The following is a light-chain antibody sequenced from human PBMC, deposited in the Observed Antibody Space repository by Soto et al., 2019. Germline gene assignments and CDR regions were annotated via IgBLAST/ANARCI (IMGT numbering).Light chain of an antibody. Sequence: SQITQSPSTLSASVLDIVAIACRASQSISSWLAWYQQKPGKAPKLLIYDASSLESGVPSRFSGSGSGTEFTLTISSLQPDDFATYYCQQYNSYLWTFGQGTKVDI. V-gene: IGKV1-5*01. CDR3: QQYNSYLWT. CDR2: DAS. J-gene: IGKJ1*01. CDR1: QSISSW.